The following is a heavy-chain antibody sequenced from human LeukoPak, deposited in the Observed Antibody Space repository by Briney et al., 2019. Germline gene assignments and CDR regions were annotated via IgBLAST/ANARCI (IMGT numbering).Heavy chain of an antibody. D-gene: IGHD3-3*01. V-gene: IGHV5-51*07. CDR1: GYSFTNYW. CDR3: ARHQEYFGVVTSLDY. J-gene: IGHJ4*02. Sequence: ESLKISCKGSGYSFTNYWIGWVHQLPGKGLEWMGIIYPGDSDTKYSPSFQGQVSISADKSINTAYLHWTSLKASDTAMYYCARHQEYFGVVTSLDYWGQGTLVTVSS. CDR2: IYPGDSDT.